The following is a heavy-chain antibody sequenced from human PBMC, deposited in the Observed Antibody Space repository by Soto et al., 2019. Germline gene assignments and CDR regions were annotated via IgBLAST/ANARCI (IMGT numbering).Heavy chain of an antibody. V-gene: IGHV3-48*03. CDR2: ISKSASII. D-gene: IGHD3-22*01. Sequence: GGSLRLSCAASGFTFSSYEMNCVRQAPGKGLEGLSYISKSASIIYYADSVNGRFTISRDNAKNSLYLQMNSLRAEDTAVYYCAKHNRYYDSSGYYLSWFEPWGQGTMVTVSS. CDR1: GFTFSSYE. J-gene: IGHJ5*02. CDR3: AKHNRYYDSSGYYLSWFEP.